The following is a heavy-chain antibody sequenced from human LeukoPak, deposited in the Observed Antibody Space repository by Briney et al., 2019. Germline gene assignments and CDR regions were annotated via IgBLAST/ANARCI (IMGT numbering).Heavy chain of an antibody. V-gene: IGHV1-46*01. J-gene: IGHJ5*02. CDR2: ISPSGGST. D-gene: IGHD4-17*01. CDR1: GYTFINYY. Sequence: GASVKVSCKASGYTFINYYMHWVRQAPGQGLEWMGMISPSGGSTTYAQKFQGRVTMTRDTSTATVYMELSSLRSEDTAMYYCARGTMTPRGWFDPWGQGTLVTVSS. CDR3: ARGTMTPRGWFDP.